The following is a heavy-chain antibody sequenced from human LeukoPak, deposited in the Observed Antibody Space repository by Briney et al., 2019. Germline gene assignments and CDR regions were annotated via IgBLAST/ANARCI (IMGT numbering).Heavy chain of an antibody. V-gene: IGHV3-13*01. CDR1: GFTLSSYD. D-gene: IGHD3-10*01. Sequence: GGSLRLSCAASGFTLSSYDMHWVRQATGKGLEWVSAIGTAGDTYYPGSVKGRFTISRENAKNSLYLQMNSLRAGDTAVYYCARDGGSGSYFDYWGQGTLVTVSP. CDR2: IGTAGDT. CDR3: ARDGGSGSYFDY. J-gene: IGHJ4*02.